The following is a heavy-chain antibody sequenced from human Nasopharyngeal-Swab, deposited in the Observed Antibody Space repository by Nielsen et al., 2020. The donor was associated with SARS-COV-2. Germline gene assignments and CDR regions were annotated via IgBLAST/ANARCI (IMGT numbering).Heavy chain of an antibody. D-gene: IGHD1-14*01. CDR3: AKLYNLATIDY. CDR1: GFTFRCYA. CDR2: ISGSGGNT. Sequence: GESLKISCAASGFTFRCYAMIWVRQAPGKGLEWVSGISGSGGNTFYADSVKGRFTISRDNSKNTLYLQMNSLRAEDTAVYYCAKLYNLATIDYWGQGTLVTVSS. J-gene: IGHJ4*02. V-gene: IGHV3-23*01.